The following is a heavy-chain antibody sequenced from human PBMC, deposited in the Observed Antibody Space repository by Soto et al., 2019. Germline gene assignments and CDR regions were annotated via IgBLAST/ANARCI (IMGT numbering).Heavy chain of an antibody. V-gene: IGHV1-69*04. CDR2: IIPILGIA. CDR3: ARDPGFGSTAYYYGMDV. J-gene: IGHJ6*02. Sequence: SVKVSCKACRGTFSSYTISWARQAPGQGLEWMGRIIPILGIANYAQKFQGRVTITADKSTSTAYMELSSLRSEDTAVYYCARDPGFGSTAYYYGMDVWGQGTTVTV. D-gene: IGHD2-8*02. CDR1: RGTFSSYT.